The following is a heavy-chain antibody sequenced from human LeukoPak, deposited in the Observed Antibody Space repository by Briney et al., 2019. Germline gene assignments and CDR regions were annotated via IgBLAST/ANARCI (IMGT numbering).Heavy chain of an antibody. CDR1: GGSFSGYY. V-gene: IGHV4-34*01. CDR2: INHSGST. J-gene: IGHJ4*02. CDR3: ARGSSSGWYL. D-gene: IGHD6-19*01. Sequence: PSETLSLTCAVYGGSFSGYYWSWIRQPPGKGLEWIGEINHSGSTNYNPSLKSRVTISVDTSKNQFSLKLSSVTAADTAVYYCARGSSSGWYLWGQGTLVTVSS.